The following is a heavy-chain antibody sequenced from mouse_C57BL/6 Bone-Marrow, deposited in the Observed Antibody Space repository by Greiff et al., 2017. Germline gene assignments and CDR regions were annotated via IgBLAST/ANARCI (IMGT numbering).Heavy chain of an antibody. CDR2: IYPGSGST. J-gene: IGHJ3*01. CDR3: AREGDGAWFAY. D-gene: IGHD3-3*01. Sequence: VQLKQPGAELVKPGASVKMSCKASGYTFTSYWITWVKQRPGQGLEWIGDIYPGSGSTNYNEKFKSKATLTVDTSSSTAYMLLSSLTSEDSAVYFCAREGDGAWFAYWGQGTLVTVSA. CDR1: GYTFTSYW. V-gene: IGHV1-55*01.